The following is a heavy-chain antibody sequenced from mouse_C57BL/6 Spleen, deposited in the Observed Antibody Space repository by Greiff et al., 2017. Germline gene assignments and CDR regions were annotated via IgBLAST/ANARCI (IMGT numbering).Heavy chain of an antibody. CDR2: FHPYNDDT. J-gene: IGHJ1*03. V-gene: IGHV1-47*01. Sequence: VKLQQSGAELVKPGASVKMSCKASGYTFTTYPIEWMKQNHGKSLEWIGNFHPYNDDTKYNEKFKGKATLTVEKSSSSVYLELSRLTSDDYAVYYCGRAIYDGYHSGYIDVWGKGTTVTVSS. CDR1: GYTFTTYP. D-gene: IGHD2-3*01. CDR3: GRAIYDGYHSGYIDV.